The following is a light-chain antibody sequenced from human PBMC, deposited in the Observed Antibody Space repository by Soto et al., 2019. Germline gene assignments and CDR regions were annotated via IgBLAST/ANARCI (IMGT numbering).Light chain of an antibody. V-gene: IGKV1-5*01. CDR1: QTISSW. CDR2: AEY. CDR3: QQVKSYPRT. Sequence: DIKMTQSPSTLSGSVGARVTITGRASQTISSWLAWYQQKPGKPPKLLIYAEYTLQSGVTSRFSGSGSGTRGTLTISSLQPEDFATYYCQQVKSYPRTFGGGTKVEIK. J-gene: IGKJ4*01.